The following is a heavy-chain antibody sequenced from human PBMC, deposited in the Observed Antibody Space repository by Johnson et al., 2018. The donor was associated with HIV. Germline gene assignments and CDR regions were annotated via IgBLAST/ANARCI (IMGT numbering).Heavy chain of an antibody. CDR1: GFTFDDYA. CDR3: AKDIWQYMYGAFDI. J-gene: IGHJ3*02. Sequence: VQLVESGGGLVQPGRSLRLSCAASGFTFDDYAMHWVRQAPGKGLEWVSGISWNGGSTGYADSVKGRFTISRDNAKNSLYLQMNSLRAEDTALYYCAKDIWQYMYGAFDIWGQGTMVTVSS. D-gene: IGHD2-8*01. V-gene: IGHV3-9*01. CDR2: ISWNGGST.